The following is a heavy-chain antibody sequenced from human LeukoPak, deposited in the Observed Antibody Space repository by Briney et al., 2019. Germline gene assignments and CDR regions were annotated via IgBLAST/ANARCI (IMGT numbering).Heavy chain of an antibody. CDR1: GVSIGSGNYY. CDR2: IYSSDSI. CDR3: ARGRMTGDYFDS. V-gene: IGHV4-61*02. J-gene: IGHJ4*02. Sequence: SETLSLTCTVSGVSIGSGNYYWTWIRQPAGKGLEWIGRIYSSDSINYNPSLKRRITMSLDTSNNQFSLSLSSVSAVDTAVYYCARGRMTGDYFDSWGQGTLVTVSS. D-gene: IGHD1-20*01.